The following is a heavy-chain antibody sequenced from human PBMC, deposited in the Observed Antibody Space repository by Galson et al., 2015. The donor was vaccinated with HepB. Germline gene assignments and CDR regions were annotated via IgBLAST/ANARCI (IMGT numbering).Heavy chain of an antibody. Sequence: TVSGGSISSYYWSWIRQPPGKGLEWIGYIYYSGSTNYNPSLKSRVTISVDTSKNQFSLKLSSVTAADTAVYYCARGGSSWYGGFAFDIWGQGTMVTVSS. J-gene: IGHJ3*02. CDR3: ARGGSSWYGGFAFDI. CDR1: GGSISSYY. D-gene: IGHD6-13*01. V-gene: IGHV4-59*01. CDR2: IYYSGST.